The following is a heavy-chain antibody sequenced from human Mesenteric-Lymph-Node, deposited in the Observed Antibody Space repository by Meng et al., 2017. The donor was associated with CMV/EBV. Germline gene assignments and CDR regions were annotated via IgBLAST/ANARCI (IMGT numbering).Heavy chain of an antibody. D-gene: IGHD4/OR15-4a*01. CDR2: ITGSVGRA. Sequence: GESLKISCAVSGFTFRDYAMSWVRQAPGKGLEWVSSITGSVGRAYYADSAEGRFTISRDNSKNTLYLQMNSLRDEDTAIYSCAKDGIWDYGGSSFDHWGQGTLVTVSS. J-gene: IGHJ4*02. CDR3: AKDGIWDYGGSSFDH. V-gene: IGHV3-23*01. CDR1: GFTFRDYA.